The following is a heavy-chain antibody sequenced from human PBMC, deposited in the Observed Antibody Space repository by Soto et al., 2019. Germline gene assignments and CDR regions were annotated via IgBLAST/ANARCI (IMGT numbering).Heavy chain of an antibody. V-gene: IGHV3-33*01. J-gene: IGHJ5*02. D-gene: IGHD3-9*01. CDR3: ARDFNPMYYDILTGYSNPSRGFDP. CDR1: GFTFSSYG. CDR2: IWYDGSNK. Sequence: PGGSLRLSCAASGFTFSSYGMHWVRQAPGKGLEWVAVIWYDGSNKYYADSVKGRFTISRDNSKNTLYLQMNSLRAEDTAVYYCARDFNPMYYDILTGYSNPSRGFDPRGQGTLVTVSS.